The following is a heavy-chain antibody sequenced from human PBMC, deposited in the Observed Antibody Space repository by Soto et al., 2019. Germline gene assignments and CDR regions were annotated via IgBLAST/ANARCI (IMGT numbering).Heavy chain of an antibody. V-gene: IGHV4-34*01. CDR3: ARARLVRYLAWLSRYYFDY. CDR2: INHSGST. J-gene: IGHJ4*02. Sequence: SETLSLTCAVYGGSFSGYYWSWIRQPPGKGLEWIGEINHSGSTNYNPSLKSRVSLSVGTSKNQFSLRLSSVTAADTAVYYCARARLVRYLAWLSRYYFDYWGQGTLVTVSS. D-gene: IGHD3-9*01. CDR1: GGSFSGYY.